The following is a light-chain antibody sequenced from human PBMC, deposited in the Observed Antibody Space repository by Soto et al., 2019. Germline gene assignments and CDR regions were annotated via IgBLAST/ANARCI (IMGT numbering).Light chain of an antibody. CDR3: QHYNSYSEA. CDR2: KAS. Sequence: IHMTPSPSTLSGSLGDRVTITARASQTISSWLAWYQQKPGKAPKLPIYKASTLKSGVPSRFSGSGSGTEFTLTISSLQPDDFATYYCQHYNSYSEAFGQGTKVDI. J-gene: IGKJ1*01. V-gene: IGKV1-5*03. CDR1: QTISSW.